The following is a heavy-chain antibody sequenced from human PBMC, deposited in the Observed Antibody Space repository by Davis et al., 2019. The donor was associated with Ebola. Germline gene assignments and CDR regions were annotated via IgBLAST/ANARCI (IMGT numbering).Heavy chain of an antibody. D-gene: IGHD1-14*01. CDR3: SRLRRAEAENY. CDR1: VFTFSPSV. Sequence: PSGSLSLSCTVSVFTFSPSVFPLVRYAPGTGLAWVSASSGSGGSTYYADPVKGRFTISRDNAKNSLYLQLHSLRAEETAMYYCSRLRRAEAENYWGQGTRVTVSS. V-gene: IGHV3-23*01. CDR2: SSGSGGST. J-gene: IGHJ4*02.